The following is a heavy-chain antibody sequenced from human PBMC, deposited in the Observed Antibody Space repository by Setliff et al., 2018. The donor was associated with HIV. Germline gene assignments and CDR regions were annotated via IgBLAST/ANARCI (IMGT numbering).Heavy chain of an antibody. CDR3: ARDRALRFSKSPSFNYFDV. V-gene: IGHV4-39*02. CDR2: IYYSGST. J-gene: IGHJ4*02. CDR1: GGSINRSRYY. D-gene: IGHD3-10*01. Sequence: SETLSLTCTVSGGSINRSRYYWGWIRQPPGKGLEWIGSIYYSGSTYQNPSLKGRVTISVDTSKNQFSLKLSSVTAADTAVYYCARDRALRFSKSPSFNYFDVWGQGALVTVS.